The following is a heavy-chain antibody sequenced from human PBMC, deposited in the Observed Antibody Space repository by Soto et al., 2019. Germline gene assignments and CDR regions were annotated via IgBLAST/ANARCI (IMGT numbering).Heavy chain of an antibody. V-gene: IGHV3-30*13. Sequence: QVQLVQSGGGVVQPGRSLRLSCAASGFNFNTYFMHWVRQAPGKGLEWVAMIFPNGRDKEYADSVKGRFTISRDNSHNRIYLQMDRLRPEDTGVYYCARDDEHWSNCAPACWGQGALVTVSS. J-gene: IGHJ4*02. D-gene: IGHD2-21*01. CDR2: IFPNGRDK. CDR1: GFNFNTYF. CDR3: ARDDEHWSNCAPAC.